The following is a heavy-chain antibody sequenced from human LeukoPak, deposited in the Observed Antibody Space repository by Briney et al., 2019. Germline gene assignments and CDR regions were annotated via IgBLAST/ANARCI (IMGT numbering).Heavy chain of an antibody. CDR1: GGSFSGYY. CDR2: INHSGST. Sequence: SETLSLTCAVYGGSFSGYYWSWIRQPPGKGREWIGEINHSGSTNYNPSLKSRVTISVDTSKNQFSLKLSSVTAADTAVYYCARSGTGRMVRSFSDIWGQGTMVTVSS. J-gene: IGHJ3*02. CDR3: ARSGTGRMVRSFSDI. D-gene: IGHD3-10*01. V-gene: IGHV4-34*01.